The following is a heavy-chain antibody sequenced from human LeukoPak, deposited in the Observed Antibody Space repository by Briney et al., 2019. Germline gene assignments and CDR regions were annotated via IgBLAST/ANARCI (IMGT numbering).Heavy chain of an antibody. CDR2: IRYDGSNK. CDR1: GFTFSSYG. Sequence: GGSLRLSCAASGFTFSSYGMHWVRQAPGKGLEWVAFIRYDGSNKYYADSVKGRFTISRDNSKNTLYLQMNSLRAEDTAVYYCAKDGSHWCSGGSCYPDYWGQGTLVTVSS. J-gene: IGHJ4*02. V-gene: IGHV3-30*02. D-gene: IGHD2-15*01. CDR3: AKDGSHWCSGGSCYPDY.